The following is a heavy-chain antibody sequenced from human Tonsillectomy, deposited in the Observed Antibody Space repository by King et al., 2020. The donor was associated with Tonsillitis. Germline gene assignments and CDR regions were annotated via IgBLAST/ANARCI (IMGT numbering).Heavy chain of an antibody. J-gene: IGHJ2*01. CDR2: IKQHGREI. V-gene: IGHV3-7*01. D-gene: IGHD2-21*01. Sequence: VQLVESGGGLVQPGGSLRLSCVVSGFTFSRDWMSWVRQAPGKGLEWVATIKQHGREIYYVDSVKGRFTISRDTAKNSLYLQMNSLRAEDTAVYYCVGVNGGDQGAYWYFDRWGRGTLVTVSS. CDR1: GFTFSRDW. CDR3: VGVNGGDQGAYWYFDR.